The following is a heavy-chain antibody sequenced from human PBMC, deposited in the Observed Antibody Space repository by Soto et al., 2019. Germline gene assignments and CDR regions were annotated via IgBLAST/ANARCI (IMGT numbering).Heavy chain of an antibody. V-gene: IGHV3-23*01. J-gene: IGHJ5*02. Sequence: GGSLRLSCAASGFTFSSYAMSWVRQAPGKGLEWVSAISGSGGSTYYADSVKGRFTISRDNSKNTLYLQMNSLRAEDTAVYYCAKDMQAAAGTFVGDFQGVFDPWGQGTLVTVSS. CDR3: AKDMQAAAGTFVGDFQGVFDP. CDR2: ISGSGGST. D-gene: IGHD6-13*01. CDR1: GFTFSSYA.